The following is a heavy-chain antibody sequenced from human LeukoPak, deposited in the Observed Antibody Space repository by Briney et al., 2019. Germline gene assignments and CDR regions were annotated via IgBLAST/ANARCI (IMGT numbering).Heavy chain of an antibody. CDR3: ARDGVITMVRGVIPRIDY. J-gene: IGHJ4*02. Sequence: ASVKVSCKASGYTFTSYGISWVRQAPGQGLEWMGWISAYNGNTNYAQKLQGRVTMTTDTSTSTAYMELRSLRSDDTAVYYCARDGVITMVRGVIPRIDYWGQGTLVTVSS. CDR2: ISAYNGNT. CDR1: GYTFTSYG. V-gene: IGHV1-18*04. D-gene: IGHD3-10*01.